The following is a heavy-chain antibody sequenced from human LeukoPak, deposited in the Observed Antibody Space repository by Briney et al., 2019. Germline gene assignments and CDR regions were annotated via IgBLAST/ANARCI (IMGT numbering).Heavy chain of an antibody. D-gene: IGHD6-6*01. V-gene: IGHV4-4*08. CDR2: IYTSGST. CDR3: ASLEYSSPGGY. CDR1: GDSISNYY. J-gene: IGHJ4*02. Sequence: PSETLSLTCIVSGDSISNYYWSWIRQPAGKGLEWIGRIYTSGSTNYNPSLKSRVTISVDTSKNQFSLKLSSVTAADTAVYYCASLEYSSPGGYWGQGTLVTVSS.